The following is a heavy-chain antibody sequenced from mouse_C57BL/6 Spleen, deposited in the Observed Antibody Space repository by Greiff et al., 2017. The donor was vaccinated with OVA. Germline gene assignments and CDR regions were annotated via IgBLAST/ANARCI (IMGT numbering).Heavy chain of an antibody. CDR1: GFTFSDYY. D-gene: IGHD2-3*01. J-gene: IGHJ4*01. V-gene: IGHV5-16*01. CDR2: INYDGSST. CDR3: ARYDGYFYAMDY. Sequence: EVHLVESEGGLVQPGSSMKLSCTASGFTFSDYYMAWVRQVPEKGLEWVANINYDGSSTYYLDSLKSRFIISRDNAKNILYLQMSSLKSEDTATYYCARYDGYFYAMDYWGQGTSVTVSS.